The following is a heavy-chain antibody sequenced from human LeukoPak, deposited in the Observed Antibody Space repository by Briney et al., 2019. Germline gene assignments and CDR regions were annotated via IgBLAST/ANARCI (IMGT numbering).Heavy chain of an antibody. CDR3: ARHDFWSGSNLDY. CDR1: DGSISSSTYY. V-gene: IGHV4-39*01. CDR2: IYYSGST. D-gene: IGHD3-3*01. Sequence: SETLSLTCTVSDGSISSSTYYWGWIRQPPGKGLEWIGSIYYSGSTYYNPSLKSRVTISVDTSKNQFSLKLSSVTAADTAVYYCARHDFWSGSNLDYWGQGTLVTVSS. J-gene: IGHJ4*02.